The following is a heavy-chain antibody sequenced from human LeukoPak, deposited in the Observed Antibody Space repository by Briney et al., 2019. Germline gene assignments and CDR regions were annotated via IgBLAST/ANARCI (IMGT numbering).Heavy chain of an antibody. CDR1: GGSISSSSYS. CDR3: ARLHGGNSEAAIDY. V-gene: IGHV4-39*07. J-gene: IGHJ4*02. Sequence: PSETLSLTCTVSGGSISSSSYSWGWIRQPPGKGLEWIGSIYYSGSTYYNPSLKSRVTISVDTSKNQFSLKLSSVTAADTAVYYCARLHGGNSEAAIDYWGQGTLVTVSS. CDR2: IYYSGST. D-gene: IGHD2-21*02.